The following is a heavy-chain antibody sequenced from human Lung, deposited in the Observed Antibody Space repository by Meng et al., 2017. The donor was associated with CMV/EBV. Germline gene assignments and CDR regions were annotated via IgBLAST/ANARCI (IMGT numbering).Heavy chain of an antibody. CDR1: GFTVSRNY. CDR2: IDTGGST. V-gene: IGHV3-66*02. D-gene: IGHD2-2*03. CDR3: ARSIGYCSSISCYPEDSGYYYYGMDV. J-gene: IGHJ6*02. Sequence: GEXXKISCAASGFTVSRNYMNWVRQAPGKGLEWVSLIDTGGSTYYADSVKGRLTISRDNSKNTLYFEMNSLRVEDTAVYYCARSIGYCSSISCYPEDSGYYYYGMDVWXQGTTVTVSS.